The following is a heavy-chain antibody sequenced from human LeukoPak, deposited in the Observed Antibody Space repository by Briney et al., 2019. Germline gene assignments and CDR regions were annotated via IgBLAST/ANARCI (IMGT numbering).Heavy chain of an antibody. Sequence: PSQTLSLTCTVSGGSINSGNNYWSWIRQPAGKGLEWIGRIYSSGTTTYNPSLKSRVTISVDTSKNQFSLKLSSVTAADTAVYYCARGFRSGYYPTFDYWGQGTLVTVSS. CDR2: IYSSGTT. CDR1: GGSINSGNNY. D-gene: IGHD3-3*01. J-gene: IGHJ4*02. CDR3: ARGFRSGYYPTFDY. V-gene: IGHV4-61*02.